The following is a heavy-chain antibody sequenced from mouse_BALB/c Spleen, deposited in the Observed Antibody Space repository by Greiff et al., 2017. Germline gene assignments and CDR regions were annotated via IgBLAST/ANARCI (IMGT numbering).Heavy chain of an antibody. CDR3: ARRGTHPFAY. CDR2: INPYNGDT. J-gene: IGHJ3*01. CDR1: GYSFTGYF. V-gene: IGHV1-20*02. Sequence: EVQLQQSGPELVKPGASVKISCKASGYSFTGYFMNWVMQSHGKSLEWIGRINPYNGDTFYNQKFKGKATLTVDKSSSTAHMELRSLASEDSAVYYCARRGTHPFAYWGQETLVTVSA.